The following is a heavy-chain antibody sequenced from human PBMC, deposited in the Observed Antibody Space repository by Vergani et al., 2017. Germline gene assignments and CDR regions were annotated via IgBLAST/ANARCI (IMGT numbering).Heavy chain of an antibody. CDR2: IYYSGST. Sequence: QVQLQQWGAGLLKPSETLSLTCAVYGGSFSGYYWSWIRQPPGKGLEWIGYIYYSGSTNYNPSLKSRVTISVDTSKNQFSLKLSSVTAAETAVYYCARAEPGEWELPYYFDYGGQGTLVTVSS. V-gene: IGHV4-34*11. J-gene: IGHJ4*02. D-gene: IGHD1-26*01. CDR3: ARAEPGEWELPYYFDY. CDR1: GGSFSGYY.